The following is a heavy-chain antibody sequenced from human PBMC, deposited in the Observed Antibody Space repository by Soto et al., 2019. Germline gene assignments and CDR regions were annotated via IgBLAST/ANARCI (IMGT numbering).Heavy chain of an antibody. V-gene: IGHV1-18*01. Sequence: ASVKVSCKASSYTFTSYGISWVRQAPGQGLEWMGWISAYNGNTNYAQKLQGRVTMTTDTSTSTAYMELRSLRSDDTAVYYCARAEAHYYDSSGYYYSDYGMDVWGQGTTVTVSS. CDR1: SYTFTSYG. D-gene: IGHD3-22*01. CDR2: ISAYNGNT. CDR3: ARAEAHYYDSSGYYYSDYGMDV. J-gene: IGHJ6*02.